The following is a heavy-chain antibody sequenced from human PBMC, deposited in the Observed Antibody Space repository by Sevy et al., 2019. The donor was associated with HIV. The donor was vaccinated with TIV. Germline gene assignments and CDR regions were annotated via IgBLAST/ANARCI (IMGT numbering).Heavy chain of an antibody. CDR3: AKRGPGGYYYMDV. J-gene: IGHJ6*03. CDR2: ISGRGGST. V-gene: IGHV3-23*01. D-gene: IGHD3-16*01. CDR1: GFTFSSYA. Sequence: GGYLRLSCAASGFTFSSYAMSWVRQAPGKGLERVSAISGRGGSTYYADSVKGRFTISRDNSKNTLYLQMNSLRAEDTAVYYRAKRGPGGYYYMDVWGKGTTVTVSS.